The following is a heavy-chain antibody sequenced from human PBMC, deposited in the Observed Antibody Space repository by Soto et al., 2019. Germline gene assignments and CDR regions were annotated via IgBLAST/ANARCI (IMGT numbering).Heavy chain of an antibody. V-gene: IGHV3-74*01. CDR3: AVAVAGPTAIRY. CDR1: GFTLSSYW. Sequence: EVQLVESGGGLVQPGGSLRLSCAASGFTLSSYWMHWVRQVPGKGLVWVSRINSDGSSTTYADSVKGRFTISRDNAKNRLYLQMNSLRAEDTAVYYCAVAVAGPTAIRYWGQGTLVTVSS. CDR2: INSDGSST. D-gene: IGHD6-19*01. J-gene: IGHJ4*02.